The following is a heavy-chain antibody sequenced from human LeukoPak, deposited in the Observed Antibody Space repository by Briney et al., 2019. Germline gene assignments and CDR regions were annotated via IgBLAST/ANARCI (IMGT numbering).Heavy chain of an antibody. J-gene: IGHJ1*01. Sequence: GASVKVSCKASGGTFSSYAISWVRQAPGQGLEWMGGIIPIFGTANYAQKSQGRVTITTDESTSTAYMELSSLRSEDTAVYYCASPLESRGMATIKPVYFQHWGQGTLVTVSS. CDR1: GGTFSSYA. CDR2: IIPIFGTA. CDR3: ASPLESRGMATIKPVYFQH. V-gene: IGHV1-69*05. D-gene: IGHD5-24*01.